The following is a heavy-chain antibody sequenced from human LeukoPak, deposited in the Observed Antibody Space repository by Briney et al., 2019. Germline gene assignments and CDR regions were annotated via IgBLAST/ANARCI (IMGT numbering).Heavy chain of an antibody. CDR2: IKDDGSTT. CDR1: GFTFGGRL. J-gene: IGHJ4*02. D-gene: IGHD2-8*01. V-gene: IGHV3-74*01. Sequence: GGSLRLSCAVSGFTFGGRLMHWVRQAPGKGLVWVAPIKDDGSTTNYADSVKGRFTASRDDAKNTVYLQMSSLRAEDTAVYYCHPLAFVTNWGQGTLVTVSS. CDR3: HPLAFVTN.